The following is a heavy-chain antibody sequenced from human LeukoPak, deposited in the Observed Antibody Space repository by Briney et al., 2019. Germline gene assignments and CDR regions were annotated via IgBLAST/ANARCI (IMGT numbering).Heavy chain of an antibody. J-gene: IGHJ4*02. CDR1: GGPFSGYY. V-gene: IGHV4-34*01. D-gene: IGHD1-26*01. CDR2: INHSGST. CDR3: ASYNRWELRTFDY. Sequence: SETLSLTCAVYGGPFSGYYWSWIRQPPGKGLEWIGEINHSGSTNYNPSLKSRVTISVDTSKNQFSLKLSSVTAADTAVYYCASYNRWELRTFDYWGQGTLVTVSS.